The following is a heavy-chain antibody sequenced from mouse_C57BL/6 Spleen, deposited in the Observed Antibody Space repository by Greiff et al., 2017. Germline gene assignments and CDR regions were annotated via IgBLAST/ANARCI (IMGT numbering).Heavy chain of an antibody. CDR2: INYDGSST. CDR1: GFTFSDYY. Sequence: EVHLVESEGGLVQPGSSMKLSCTASGFTFSDYYMAWVRQVPEKGLEWVANINYDGSSTYYLDSLKSRFIISRDNAKNILYLQMSSLKSEDTATYYCARSYYGYYFDYWGQGTTLTVSS. J-gene: IGHJ2*01. V-gene: IGHV5-16*01. CDR3: ARSYYGYYFDY. D-gene: IGHD1-1*02.